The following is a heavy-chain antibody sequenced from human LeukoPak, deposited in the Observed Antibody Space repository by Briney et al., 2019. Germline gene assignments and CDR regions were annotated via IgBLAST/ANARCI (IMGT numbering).Heavy chain of an antibody. J-gene: IGHJ5*02. D-gene: IGHD3-10*01. CDR2: ISSSSSYT. V-gene: IGHV3-11*06. Sequence: GGSLRLSCAASGFTFSDYYMSWIRQAPGKGLEWVSYISSSSSYTNYADSVKGRFTISRDNAKNSLYLQMNSLRAEDTAVYYCARPRGSGNYYDNWFDPWGQGTLVTVSS. CDR1: GFTFSDYY. CDR3: ARPRGSGNYYDNWFDP.